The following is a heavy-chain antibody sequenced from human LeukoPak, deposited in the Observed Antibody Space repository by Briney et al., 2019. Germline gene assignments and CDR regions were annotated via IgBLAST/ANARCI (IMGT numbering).Heavy chain of an antibody. D-gene: IGHD3-3*01. CDR2: IASDGSST. V-gene: IGHV3-74*01. CDR3: ARGITAFGVPGATYYFDY. J-gene: IGHJ4*02. CDR1: GFTFSSYW. Sequence: PGGSLRLSCAASGFTFSSYWMNWVRQAPGKGLVWVSRIASDGSSTTYADSVRGRFTVSRDNSKHTMSLQMNTLRAEDTAVYYCARGITAFGVPGATYYFDYWGQGTLVTASS.